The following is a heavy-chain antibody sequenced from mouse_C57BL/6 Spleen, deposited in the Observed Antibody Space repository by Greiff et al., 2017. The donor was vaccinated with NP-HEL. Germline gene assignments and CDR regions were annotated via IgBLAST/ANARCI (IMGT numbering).Heavy chain of an antibody. Sequence: QVQLQQSGAELVKPGASVKISCKASGYAFSSYWMNWVKQRPGKGLEWIGQIYPGDGDTNYNGKFKGKATLTADKSSSTAYMQLSSLTSEDSAVYFCARERDYYGSSHWYFDVWGTGTTVTVSS. D-gene: IGHD1-1*01. CDR3: ARERDYYGSSHWYFDV. J-gene: IGHJ1*03. V-gene: IGHV1-80*01. CDR2: IYPGDGDT. CDR1: GYAFSSYW.